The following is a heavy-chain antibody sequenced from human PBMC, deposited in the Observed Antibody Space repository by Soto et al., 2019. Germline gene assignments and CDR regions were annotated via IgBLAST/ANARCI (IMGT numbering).Heavy chain of an antibody. D-gene: IGHD3-3*01. CDR3: ARGSFHYDFWSGYPPPYYFDY. CDR2: INAGNGDT. Sequence: ASVKVSCKVSGYTFTSYAMHWVRQAPGQRLEWMGWINAGNGDTKYSQKFQGRVTITRDTSASTAYMELSSLRSEDTAVYYCARGSFHYDFWSGYPPPYYFDYWGQGTLVTVSS. J-gene: IGHJ4*02. V-gene: IGHV1-3*01. CDR1: GYTFTSYA.